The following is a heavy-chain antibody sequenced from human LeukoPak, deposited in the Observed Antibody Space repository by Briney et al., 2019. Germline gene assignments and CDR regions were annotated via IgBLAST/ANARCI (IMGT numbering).Heavy chain of an antibody. V-gene: IGHV4-59*01. CDR2: IYYSGST. D-gene: IGHD6-13*01. J-gene: IGHJ6*02. Sequence: SETLSLTCTVSGGSISSYYGSWIRQPPGKGLEWIGYIYYSGSTNYNPSLKSRVTISVDTSKNQFSLKRSLVTAADTAVYYCARAGVAAPYYYYGMDVWGQGTTVTVSS. CDR1: GGSISSYY. CDR3: ARAGVAAPYYYYGMDV.